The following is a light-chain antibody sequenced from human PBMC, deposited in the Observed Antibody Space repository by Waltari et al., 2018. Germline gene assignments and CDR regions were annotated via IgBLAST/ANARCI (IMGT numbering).Light chain of an antibody. Sequence: QSVLTQPPSASGTPGQRVPIPCSGSSSNIGSNYVYWYQQLPGTAPKLLVYTSDQRPSGVPDRFPGSKSGTSASLAISGLRSEDEADYYCAAWDDSLSGRVFGGGTKLTVL. CDR1: SSNIGSNY. V-gene: IGLV1-47*01. J-gene: IGLJ3*02. CDR2: TSD. CDR3: AAWDDSLSGRV.